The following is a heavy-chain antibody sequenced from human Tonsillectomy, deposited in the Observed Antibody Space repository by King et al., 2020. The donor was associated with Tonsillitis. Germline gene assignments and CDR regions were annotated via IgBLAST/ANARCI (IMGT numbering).Heavy chain of an antibody. J-gene: IGHJ4*02. CDR3: AKDKGAGLQ. CDR1: GFTFNNYD. V-gene: IGHV3-21*01. D-gene: IGHD3-16*01. CDR2: ISSSSSPI. Sequence: VQLVESGGGLVKPGESLRLSCATSGFTFNNYDMTWVRQAPGKGLEWVSSISSSSSPIYYADSVKGRFTISRDNAKNSLYLRMNSLTAEDTAVYYCAKDKGAGLQWGRGTLVTVSS.